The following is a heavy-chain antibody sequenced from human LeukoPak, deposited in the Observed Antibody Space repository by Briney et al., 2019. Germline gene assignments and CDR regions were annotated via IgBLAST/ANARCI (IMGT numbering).Heavy chain of an antibody. J-gene: IGHJ6*03. CDR2: ICYSGST. CDR3: ARDYRPEMYSSSSPLDYYYYMDV. CDR1: GGSISSGGYY. Sequence: PSETLSLTCTVSGGSISSGGYYWSWIRQHPGKGLEWIGYICYSGSTNYNPSLKSRVTISVDTSKNQFSLKLSSVTAADTAVYYCARDYRPEMYSSSSPLDYYYYMDVWGKGTAVTVSS. D-gene: IGHD6-6*01. V-gene: IGHV4-61*08.